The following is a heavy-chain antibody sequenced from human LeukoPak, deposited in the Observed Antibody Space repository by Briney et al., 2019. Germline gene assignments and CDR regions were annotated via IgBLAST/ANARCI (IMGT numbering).Heavy chain of an antibody. D-gene: IGHD4/OR15-4a*01. Sequence: GGSLRLSCAASGFTFSSYAMSWVRQAPGKGLEWVSAISGSGGSTYYADSVKGRFTISRDNSKNTLCLNSLRADDTAVYYCARRAGAYSHPYDYWGQGTLVTVSS. V-gene: IGHV3-23*01. J-gene: IGHJ4*02. CDR1: GFTFSSYA. CDR3: ARRAGAYSHPYDY. CDR2: ISGSGGST.